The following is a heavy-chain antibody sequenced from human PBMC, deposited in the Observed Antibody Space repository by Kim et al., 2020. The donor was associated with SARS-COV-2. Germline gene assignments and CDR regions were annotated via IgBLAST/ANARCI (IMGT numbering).Heavy chain of an antibody. D-gene: IGHD3-16*01. Sequence: GGSLRLFCAASGFTFSSYSMNWVRQAPGKGLEWVSSISSSSSYIYYADSVKGRFTISRDNAKNSLYLQMNSLRAEDTAVYYCARDNGRGGFDYWGQGTLVTVSS. V-gene: IGHV3-21*01. CDR2: ISSSSSYI. CDR1: GFTFSSYS. CDR3: ARDNGRGGFDY. J-gene: IGHJ4*02.